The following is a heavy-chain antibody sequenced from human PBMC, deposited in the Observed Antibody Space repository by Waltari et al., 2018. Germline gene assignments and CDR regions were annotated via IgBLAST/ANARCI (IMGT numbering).Heavy chain of an antibody. J-gene: IGHJ4*02. V-gene: IGHV4-4*02. CDR1: GDSMSSTHW. CDR2: VHGSGKT. CDR3: ARDRGKGLYLDT. D-gene: IGHD2-15*01. Sequence: QLQASGPGLVKPSGTLSLICAVPGDSMSSTHWWSWVRQPPGKGLEWIGQVHGSGKTNYNPSFASRVTVSLDTSTYHIALKVTSATAADTALYYCARDRGKGLYLDTWGRGILVTVSP.